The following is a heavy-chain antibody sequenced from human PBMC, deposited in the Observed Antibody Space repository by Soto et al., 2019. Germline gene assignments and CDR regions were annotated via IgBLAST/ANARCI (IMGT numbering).Heavy chain of an antibody. D-gene: IGHD3-10*01. CDR2: VFYSGST. V-gene: IGHV4-61*01. CDR1: GGSVSTGSYY. J-gene: IGHJ4*02. CDR3: ATGRYYYGSEF. Sequence: PSEPLSLTCTVSGGSVSTGSYYWSWIRQPPGKGLEWIGFVFYSGSTNFNPSLRGRVTMSVETSKNQFSLILTSVTAADTAVYFCATGRYYYGSEFWGQGTLVTVSS.